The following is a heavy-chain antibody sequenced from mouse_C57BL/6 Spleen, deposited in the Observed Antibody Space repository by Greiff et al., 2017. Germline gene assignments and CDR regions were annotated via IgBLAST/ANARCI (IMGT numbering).Heavy chain of an antibody. CDR2: IYWDDDK. CDR3: ARDPIYDGDAMDY. J-gene: IGHJ4*01. CDR1: GFSLSTSGMG. D-gene: IGHD2-3*01. Sequence: QVTLKESGPGILQSSQTLSLTCSFSGFSLSTSGMGVSWIRQPSGKGLEWLAHIYWDDDKRYNPSLKSRLTISKDTSRNQVFLKITSVDTADTATYYCARDPIYDGDAMDYWGQGTSVTVSS. V-gene: IGHV8-12*01.